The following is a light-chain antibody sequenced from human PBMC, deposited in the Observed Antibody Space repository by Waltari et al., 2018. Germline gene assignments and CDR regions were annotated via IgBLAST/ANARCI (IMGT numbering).Light chain of an antibody. J-gene: IGLJ2*01. CDR1: SRDIGAYHY. CDR3: ASYTSGSTHVA. V-gene: IGLV2-14*01. CDR2: DVS. Sequence: QSALTQPASVSGSPGQSITISCTGTSRDIGAYHYVSWYQQFPGKAPKLIIYDVSKRPPGVSIRFSGSKSGDSASLTISGVQVDDEAHYHCASYTSGSTHVAFGGGTQVTVL.